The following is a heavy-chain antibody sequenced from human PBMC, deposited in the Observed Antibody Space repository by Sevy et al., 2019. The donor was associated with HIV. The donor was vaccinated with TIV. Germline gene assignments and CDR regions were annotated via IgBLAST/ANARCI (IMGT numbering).Heavy chain of an antibody. CDR2: IYSGDST. CDR3: ARLSVYYYDSSGYYTTGNAFDI. CDR1: GFTVSNNY. D-gene: IGHD3-22*01. Sequence: GGSLRLSCAASGFTVSNNYMSWVRQAPGKGLQWVSVIYSGDSTYYADSVKGRFTISRDNSKNTLNLQMNSLRAEDTAVYYCARLSVYYYDSSGYYTTGNAFDIWGQGTMVTVSS. J-gene: IGHJ3*02. V-gene: IGHV3-53*01.